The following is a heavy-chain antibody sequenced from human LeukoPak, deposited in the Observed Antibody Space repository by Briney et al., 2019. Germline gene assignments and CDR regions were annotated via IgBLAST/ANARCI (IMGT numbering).Heavy chain of an antibody. CDR3: ARERERETYYYDSSGPNWFDP. V-gene: IGHV3-23*01. D-gene: IGHD3-22*01. CDR1: GFIFSNYA. CDR2: ISGSGGTT. J-gene: IGHJ5*02. Sequence: GGSLRLSCGASGFIFSNYAMTWVRRAPGKGLEWVSSISGSGGTTYYADSVKGRFTISRDNSKNTLYLQMNSLRAEDTAVYYCARERERETYYYDSSGPNWFDPWGQGTLVTVSS.